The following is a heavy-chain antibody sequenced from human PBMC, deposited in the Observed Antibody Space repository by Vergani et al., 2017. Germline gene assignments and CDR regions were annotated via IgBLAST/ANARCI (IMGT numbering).Heavy chain of an antibody. Sequence: EVQLVESGGGVVRPGGSLRLSCAASGFTFDDYGMSWVRQAPGKGLEWVSGINWNGGSTGYADSVKGRFTISRDNAKNSLYLQMNSLRAEDTALYYCARDLRKGVRRYYYDSSGYSDWGQGTLVTVSS. V-gene: IGHV3-20*04. CDR1: GFTFDDYG. D-gene: IGHD3-22*01. CDR3: ARDLRKGVRRYYYDSSGYSD. J-gene: IGHJ4*02. CDR2: INWNGGST.